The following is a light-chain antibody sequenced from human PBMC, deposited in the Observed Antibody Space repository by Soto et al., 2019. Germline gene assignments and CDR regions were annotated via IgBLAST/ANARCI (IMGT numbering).Light chain of an antibody. V-gene: IGLV2-14*01. CDR1: NTDVGQDKS. J-gene: IGLJ1*01. Sequence: QSLLTQPSSLSGSRGQSITISCVGRNTDVGQDKSVSWYQQGPGKAPKLLIFEVTNRPSGVSSRFSGSRSGNTASLTISGLQPDDEGDYFCVSYTDTHTLVFGTGTKVDVL. CDR3: VSYTDTHTLV. CDR2: EVT.